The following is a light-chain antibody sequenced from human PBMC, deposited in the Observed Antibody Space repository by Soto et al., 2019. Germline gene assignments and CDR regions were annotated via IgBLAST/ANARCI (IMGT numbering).Light chain of an antibody. CDR3: SSYTSSTLV. V-gene: IGLV2-14*01. CDR2: DVS. Sequence: QSALTQPASVSGSPEQSITISCTGTSSDVGGYNYVSWYQQHPAKAPKHMIYDVSNRPSGVSNRFSGSKSGNTASLTISGLQAEDEADYYCSSYTSSTLVFGGGTKLTVL. J-gene: IGLJ2*01. CDR1: SSDVGGYNY.